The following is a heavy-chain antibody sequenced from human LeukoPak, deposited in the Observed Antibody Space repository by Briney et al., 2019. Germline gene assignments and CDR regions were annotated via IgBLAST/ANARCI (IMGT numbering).Heavy chain of an antibody. D-gene: IGHD3-10*01. CDR2: INHSGST. V-gene: IGHV4-34*01. J-gene: IGHJ6*03. CDR1: GGSFSGYY. Sequence: SETLSLTCAVYGGSFSGYYWSWIRQRPGKGLEWIGEINHSGSTNYNPSLKSRVTISVDTSKNQFSLKLSSVTAADTAVYYCARGGITTVRGVIGNYYYYMDVWGKGTTVTVSS. CDR3: ARGGITTVRGVIGNYYYYMDV.